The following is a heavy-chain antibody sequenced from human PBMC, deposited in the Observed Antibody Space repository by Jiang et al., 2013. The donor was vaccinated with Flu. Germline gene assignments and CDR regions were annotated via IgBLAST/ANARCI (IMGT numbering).Heavy chain of an antibody. V-gene: IGHV5-51*01. CDR2: IYPGDSDT. CDR3: ARPVTAHSGSFWCFDL. J-gene: IGHJ2*01. D-gene: IGHD2-21*02. Sequence: SGYSFTSYWIGWVRQMPGKGLEWMGIIYPGDSDTRYSPSFQGQVTISVDKSINTAYLQWSSLKASDTAIYFCARPVTAHSGSFWCFDLWGRGTLVTVSS. CDR1: GYSFTSYW.